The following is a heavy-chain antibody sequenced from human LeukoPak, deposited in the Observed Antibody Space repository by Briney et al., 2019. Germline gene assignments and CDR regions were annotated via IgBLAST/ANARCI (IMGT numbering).Heavy chain of an antibody. Sequence: SETLSLTCSVSDDSITMYYWTWVRQPPGKGLEWIGYVDHTGSTNFNPSLNGRVSISRDTTKNLFSLMLRSVTAADTAVYFCARGRVSSSTWYNTYYYYFYMDVWGKGTTVTVSS. V-gene: IGHV4-59*01. CDR2: VDHTGST. CDR3: ARGRVSSSTWYNTYYYYFYMDV. J-gene: IGHJ6*03. CDR1: DDSITMYY. D-gene: IGHD1-1*01.